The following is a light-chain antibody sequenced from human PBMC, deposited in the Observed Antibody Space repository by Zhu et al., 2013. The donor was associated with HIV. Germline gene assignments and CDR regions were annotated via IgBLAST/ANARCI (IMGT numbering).Light chain of an antibody. CDR1: QSDSTDS. CDR3: HQYGSSPLT. V-gene: IGKV3-20*01. Sequence: ESVLTQSPGTLSLSPGDRATLSCRASQSDSTDSLAWYQHKPGQTPRLLIYSAAIRASGIPDRFSGSGSGTDFTLTINRLEPEDFAVYYCHQYGSSPLTFGGGTTVGIK. CDR2: SAA. J-gene: IGKJ4*01.